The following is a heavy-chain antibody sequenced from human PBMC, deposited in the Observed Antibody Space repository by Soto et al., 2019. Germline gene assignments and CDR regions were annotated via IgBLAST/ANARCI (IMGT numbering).Heavy chain of an antibody. CDR2: ISAYNGNT. CDR1: GYTFTSYG. CDR3: ARGSLTYYYDSSGFNWFDP. V-gene: IGHV1-18*01. D-gene: IGHD3-22*01. J-gene: IGHJ5*02. Sequence: SVKVSCKASGYTFTSYGISWVRQAPGQGLEWMGWISAYNGNTNYAQKLQGRVTMTTDTSTSTAYMELRSLRSDDTAVYYCARGSLTYYYDSSGFNWFDPWGQGTLVTVSS.